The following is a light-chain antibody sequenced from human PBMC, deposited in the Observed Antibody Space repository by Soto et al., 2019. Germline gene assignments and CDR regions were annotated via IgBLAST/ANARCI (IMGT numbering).Light chain of an antibody. CDR1: QSISRW. J-gene: IGKJ2*01. V-gene: IGKV1-5*01. CDR3: QQYVNYPYT. Sequence: DIQMTQSPSTLSPSVGDRVAITCRASQSISRWLAWYLQKPGKAPKLLIYDASSLASGVPSRFSGSGSGTEFTLTISSLQPDDFVTYYCQQYVNYPYTFGQGTKLEIK. CDR2: DAS.